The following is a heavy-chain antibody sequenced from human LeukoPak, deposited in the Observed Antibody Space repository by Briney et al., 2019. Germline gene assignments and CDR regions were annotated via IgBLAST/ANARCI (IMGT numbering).Heavy chain of an antibody. CDR3: ARSPFSGDDDAYDI. V-gene: IGHV1-45*02. CDR1: GYTFTYRY. CDR2: ITPFNGNT. J-gene: IGHJ3*02. Sequence: ASVKVSCKASGYTFTYRYLHWVRQAPGQALEWMGWITPFNGNTNYAQQFQDRVTITRDRSRNTVYMELNSLRFEDTAMYYCARSPFSGDDDAYDIWGQGTMVTVSS. D-gene: IGHD5-12*01.